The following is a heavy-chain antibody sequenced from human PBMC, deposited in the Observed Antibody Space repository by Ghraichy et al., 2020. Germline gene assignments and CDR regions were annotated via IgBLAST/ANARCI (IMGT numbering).Heavy chain of an antibody. D-gene: IGHD3-9*01. CDR2: ISSSSSYI. CDR1: GFTFSSYS. J-gene: IGHJ4*02. V-gene: IGHV3-21*01. Sequence: GGSLRLSCAASGFTFSSYSMNWVRQAPGKGLEWVSSISSSSSYIYYADSVKGRFTISRDNAKNSLYLQMNSLRAEDTAVYYCARDLRPLRYFDWLPGLDYFDYWGQGTLVTVSS. CDR3: ARDLRPLRYFDWLPGLDYFDY.